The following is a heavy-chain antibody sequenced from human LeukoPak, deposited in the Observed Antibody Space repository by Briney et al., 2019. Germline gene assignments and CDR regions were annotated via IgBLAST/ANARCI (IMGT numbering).Heavy chain of an antibody. CDR3: ARVRMKEDYYYYGMDV. CDR2: VYTSGST. CDR1: GGSISSDDYY. J-gene: IGHJ6*02. V-gene: IGHV4-61*02. D-gene: IGHD4-17*01. Sequence: SETLSLTCTVSGGSISSDDYYWSWIRQPAGKGLEWIGRVYTSGSTNYNPSLRSRVTISVDTSKNQFSLKLSSVTAADTAVYYCARVRMKEDYYYYGMDVWGQGTTVTVSS.